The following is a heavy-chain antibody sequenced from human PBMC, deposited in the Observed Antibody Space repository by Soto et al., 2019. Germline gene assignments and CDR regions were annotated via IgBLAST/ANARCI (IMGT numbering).Heavy chain of an antibody. V-gene: IGHV3-7*01. D-gene: IGHD6-19*01. Sequence: GGSLRLSCAASGFTFSSYWMSWVRQAPGKGLEWVANIKQDGSEHYYVDSVKGRFTNSRDNAKNSLYLQMNSLRAEDPAVYYCVRDPSSGYDYWGQGTLVTVSS. CDR3: VRDPSSGYDY. CDR1: GFTFSSYW. CDR2: IKQDGSEH. J-gene: IGHJ4*02.